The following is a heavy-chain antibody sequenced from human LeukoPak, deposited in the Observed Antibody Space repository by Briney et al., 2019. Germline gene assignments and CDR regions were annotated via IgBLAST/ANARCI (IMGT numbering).Heavy chain of an antibody. CDR3: ARSPISGYWYFDL. Sequence: PGGSLRLSCAASGFTFSSYWMSWVRQAPGKGLEWVANIKQDGSEKYYVDSVKGRFTISRDNAKNSLYLQMNSLRAEVTAVYYCARSPISGYWYFDLWGRGTLVTVSS. D-gene: IGHD3-10*01. J-gene: IGHJ2*01. CDR1: GFTFSSYW. V-gene: IGHV3-7*01. CDR2: IKQDGSEK.